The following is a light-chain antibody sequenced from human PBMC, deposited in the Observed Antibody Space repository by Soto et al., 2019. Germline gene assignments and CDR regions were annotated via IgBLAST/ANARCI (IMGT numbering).Light chain of an antibody. V-gene: IGKV3-20*01. Sequence: EIVLTQSPGTLSLSPGERTNLSCRATQSVSASYLAWYQQKPGQAPRLLIYGASSRATGIPDRFSGSGSATDFTLIISRLEPEDFAVYYCQHYGSSFRTFGQGTKVDIK. CDR3: QHYGSSFRT. CDR1: QSVSASY. CDR2: GAS. J-gene: IGKJ1*01.